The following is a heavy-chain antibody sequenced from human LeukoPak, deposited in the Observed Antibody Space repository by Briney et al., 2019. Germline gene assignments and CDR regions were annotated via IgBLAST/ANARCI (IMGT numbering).Heavy chain of an antibody. CDR2: IFYSGST. J-gene: IGHJ6*03. D-gene: IGHD3-10*01. CDR1: GGSISTSNYY. CDR3: AKHQESMIRGVLYHMDV. Sequence: SETLSLTCTVSGGSISTSNYYWGWIRQPPGKGLEWIGNIFYSGSTYYSPSLRSRVTISVDTSKNQFSLRLSSVTAADTAVYYCAKHQESMIRGVLYHMDVWGKGTTVSISS. V-gene: IGHV4-39*01.